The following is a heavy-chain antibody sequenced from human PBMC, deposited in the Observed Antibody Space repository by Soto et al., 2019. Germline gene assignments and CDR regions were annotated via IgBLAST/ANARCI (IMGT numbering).Heavy chain of an antibody. CDR1: GYTFTSYG. Sequence: ASVKVSCKASGYTFTSYGISWVRQAPGQGLEWMGWISAYNGNTNYAQKLQGRVTMTTDTSTSTAYMELRSLRSDDTAVYYCAREVVCTSCYHKTNWFDPWGQGTLVTVSS. CDR3: AREVVCTSCYHKTNWFDP. D-gene: IGHD2-2*01. V-gene: IGHV1-18*01. CDR2: ISAYNGNT. J-gene: IGHJ5*02.